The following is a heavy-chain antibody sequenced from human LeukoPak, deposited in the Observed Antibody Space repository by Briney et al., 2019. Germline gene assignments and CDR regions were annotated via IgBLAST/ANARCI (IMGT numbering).Heavy chain of an antibody. D-gene: IGHD3-22*01. V-gene: IGHV4-59*01. CDR3: GRWGYFDSGNYFVVDY. CDR1: GDSIRSYY. Sequence: SETLSLTCIVSGDSIRSYYWSWIRQAPGKALEWIGHIHNNGDIAYNFSLKSRVTISMDTSKNQFSLKLSSVTAADTAVYYCGRWGYFDSGNYFVVDYWGQGTVVTVSS. J-gene: IGHJ4*02. CDR2: IHNNGDI.